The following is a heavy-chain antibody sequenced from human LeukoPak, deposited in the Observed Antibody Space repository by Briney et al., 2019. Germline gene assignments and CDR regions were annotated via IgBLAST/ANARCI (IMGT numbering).Heavy chain of an antibody. D-gene: IGHD2-2*01. CDR1: GGSISSGGYY. CDR3: ARSPIVPAAIDGMDV. V-gene: IGHV4-31*03. CDR2: IYYSGST. Sequence: SETLSLTCTVSGGSISSGGYYWSWIRQHPGKGLEWIGCIYYSGSTYYNPSLKSRVTISVDTSKNQFSLKLSSVTAADTAVYYCARSPIVPAAIDGMDVWGKGTTVTVSS. J-gene: IGHJ6*04.